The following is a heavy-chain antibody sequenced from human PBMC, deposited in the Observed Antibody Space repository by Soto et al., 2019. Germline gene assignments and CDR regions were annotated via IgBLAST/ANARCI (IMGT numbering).Heavy chain of an antibody. Sequence: QVQLVQSGAEVKKPGASVKVSCKASGYNFIDYDINWMRQSTGQGLEWMGWMTPNSGNTGYAQKFQGRVTLTRDTSIGTAYIELSSLKTEDTAVYYCSRIPYGSGLFDPWGQGTLVTVSS. V-gene: IGHV1-8*01. CDR3: SRIPYGSGLFDP. CDR1: GYNFIDYD. J-gene: IGHJ5*02. CDR2: MTPNSGNT. D-gene: IGHD6-19*01.